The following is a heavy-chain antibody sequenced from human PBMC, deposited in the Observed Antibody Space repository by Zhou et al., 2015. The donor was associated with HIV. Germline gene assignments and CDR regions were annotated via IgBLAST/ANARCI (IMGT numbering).Heavy chain of an antibody. D-gene: IGHD1-14*01. CDR1: GGTFSSYA. V-gene: IGHV1-69*01. CDR2: IIPIFGTA. CDR3: ASNPRPSYNLISLNWFDP. Sequence: QVQLVQSGAEVKKPGSSVKVSCKASGGTFSSYAISWVRQAPGQGLEWMGGIIPIFGTANYAQKFQGRVTITADESTSTAYMELSSLRSEDTAVYYCASNPRPSYNLISLNWFDPWGQGTLVTVSS. J-gene: IGHJ5*02.